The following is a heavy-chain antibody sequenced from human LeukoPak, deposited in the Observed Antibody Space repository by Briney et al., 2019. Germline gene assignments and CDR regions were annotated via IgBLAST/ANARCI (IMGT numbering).Heavy chain of an antibody. D-gene: IGHD5-24*01. CDR1: GFTFSSYG. J-gene: IGHJ4*02. CDR3: AKDDSWLQLVGAFDY. V-gene: IGHV3-30*18. Sequence: PGRSLRLSCAASGFTFSSYGMHWVRQAPGKRLEWVAVISYDGSNKYYADFVKGRFTISRDNSKNTLYLQMNSLRAEDTAVYYCAKDDSWLQLVGAFDYWGQGTLVTVSS. CDR2: ISYDGSNK.